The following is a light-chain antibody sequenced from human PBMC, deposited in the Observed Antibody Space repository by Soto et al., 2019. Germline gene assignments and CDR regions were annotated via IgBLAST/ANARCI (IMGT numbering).Light chain of an antibody. CDR2: KAS. Sequence: DIQMTQSPSTLSASVGDRVTITCRASQTINSWLAWYQQKPGKAPKLLIYKASSLERGVPSRFSGSGSGTELTLTISSLQPDDFATYFCQQYNSYPCTFGQGTKLEIK. V-gene: IGKV1-5*03. CDR3: QQYNSYPCT. J-gene: IGKJ2*02. CDR1: QTINSW.